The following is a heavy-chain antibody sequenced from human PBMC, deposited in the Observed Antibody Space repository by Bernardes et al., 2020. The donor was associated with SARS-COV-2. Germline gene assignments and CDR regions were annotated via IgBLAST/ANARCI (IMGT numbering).Heavy chain of an antibody. D-gene: IGHD6-13*01. V-gene: IGHV3-9*01. J-gene: IGHJ4*02. CDR2: ITWNSNNI. CDR1: GFTFDDYA. CDR3: ARGWAAGYLTTWFDF. Sequence: SLRLSCAASGFTFDDYAMHWVRQAPGKGLEWVSGITWNSNNIGYADSVKGRFTISRDNAKSSLYLQMDSLRTEDAALYFCARGWAAGYLTTWFDFWGQGALVTVSS.